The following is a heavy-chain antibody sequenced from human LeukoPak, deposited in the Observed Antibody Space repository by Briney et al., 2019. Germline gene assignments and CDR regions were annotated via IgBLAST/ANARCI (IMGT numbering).Heavy chain of an antibody. CDR3: ARDFSPNNYYDSSGFDY. V-gene: IGHV1-18*01. Sequence: ASETVSCKASGHSITSYGISRVRQAAGQWLEWMGWSSAYNGNTNYAQKLQGRVTMTTDTSTSTAYMELRSLRSDDTAVYYCARDFSPNNYYDSSGFDYWGQGTLVTVSS. CDR1: GHSITSYG. J-gene: IGHJ4*02. D-gene: IGHD3-22*01. CDR2: SSAYNGNT.